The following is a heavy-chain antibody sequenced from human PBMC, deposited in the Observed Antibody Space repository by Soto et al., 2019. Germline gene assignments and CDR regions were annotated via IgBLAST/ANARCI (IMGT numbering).Heavy chain of an antibody. D-gene: IGHD2-2*01. CDR2: IIQDGSQK. CDR1: GFTFNTYW. V-gene: IGHV3-7*01. J-gene: IGHJ4*02. CDR3: ARGSTSFDS. Sequence: PGGSLRLSCSGFTFNTYWMSWVRQAPGEGLEWVANIIQDGSQKNYVDSVRGRFTISRDNAKTSLYLQMNRLRAEDTAVYYCARGSTSFDSWGQGTLVTVSS.